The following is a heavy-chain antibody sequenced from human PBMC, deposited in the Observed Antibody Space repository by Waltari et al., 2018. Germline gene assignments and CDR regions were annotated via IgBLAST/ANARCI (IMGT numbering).Heavy chain of an antibody. J-gene: IGHJ4*02. CDR2: MKTDGTSI. Sequence: EVQLVESGGGLVQPGGSLRLSCAASGFSTDYWLDWVHQAAWKGLVWVARMKTDGTSITYADSVKGRFTISRDSAKNTYYLQMNGLRAEDTAVYYCTTNPGYWGQGTLVTVSS. V-gene: IGHV3-74*03. CDR1: GFSTDYW. CDR3: TTNPGY.